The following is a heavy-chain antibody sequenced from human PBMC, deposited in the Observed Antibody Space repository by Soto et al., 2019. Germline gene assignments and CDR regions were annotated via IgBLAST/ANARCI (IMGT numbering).Heavy chain of an antibody. J-gene: IGHJ5*02. CDR1: GGSIGSGDYY. Sequence: SETLSLTCTVSGGSIGSGDYYWSWIRQPPGKGLEWIGYIYYSGSTYYNPSLKSRVTISVDTSKNQFSLKLSSVTAADTAVYYCARDPSGWFDPWGQGTLVTVSS. CDR2: IYYSGST. CDR3: ARDPSGWFDP. V-gene: IGHV4-30-4*01.